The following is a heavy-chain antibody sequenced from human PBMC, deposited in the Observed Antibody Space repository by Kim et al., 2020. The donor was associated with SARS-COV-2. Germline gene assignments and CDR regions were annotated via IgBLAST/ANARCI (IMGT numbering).Heavy chain of an antibody. V-gene: IGHV4-59*01. CDR2: T. Sequence: TNYNPSLKSRVTISVDTSKNQFSLKLSSVTAADTAVYYCARDNGDGAFDIWGQGTMVTVSS. J-gene: IGHJ3*02. D-gene: IGHD2-8*01. CDR3: ARDNGDGAFDI.